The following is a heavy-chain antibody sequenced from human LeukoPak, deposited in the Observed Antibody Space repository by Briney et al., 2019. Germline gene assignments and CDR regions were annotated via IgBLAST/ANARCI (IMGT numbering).Heavy chain of an antibody. D-gene: IGHD6-19*01. V-gene: IGHV1-69*13. CDR1: GGTFSSYA. Sequence: SVKVSCKASGGTFSSYAISWVRRAPGQGLEWMGGIIPIFGTANYAQKFQGRVTITADESTSTAYMELSSLRSEDTAVYYCARVTAVAGTGWFDPWGQGTLVTVSS. CDR2: IIPIFGTA. J-gene: IGHJ5*02. CDR3: ARVTAVAGTGWFDP.